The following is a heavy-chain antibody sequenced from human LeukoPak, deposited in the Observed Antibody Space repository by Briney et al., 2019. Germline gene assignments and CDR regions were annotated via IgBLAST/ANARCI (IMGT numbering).Heavy chain of an antibody. CDR2: IYTSGST. Sequence: SETLSLTCTVSGDSISSSNCYWSWIRQPAGKGLEWIGRIYTSGSTTYSPSLESRVTISVDTSKNQFSLKLNSVTAADSALYYCARDTGGYDSSYFDSYYMDVWGKGITVTVYS. CDR3: ARDTGGYDSSYFDSYYMDV. J-gene: IGHJ6*03. CDR1: GDSISSSNCY. D-gene: IGHD5-12*01. V-gene: IGHV4-61*02.